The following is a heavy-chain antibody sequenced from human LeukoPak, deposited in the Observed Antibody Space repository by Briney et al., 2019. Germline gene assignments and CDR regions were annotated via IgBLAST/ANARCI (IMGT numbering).Heavy chain of an antibody. CDR2: ISGSGGST. CDR1: GFTFSSYA. V-gene: IGHV3-23*01. J-gene: IGHJ4*02. Sequence: GGSLRLSCAASGFTFSSYAMSWVRQAPGKGLEWVSAISGSGGSTYYADSVKGRFTISRDNSKNTLYLQMDSLRAEDTAVYYCARDGGEHYYGSGSSFFDYWGQGTLVTVSS. CDR3: ARDGGEHYYGSGSSFFDY. D-gene: IGHD3-10*01.